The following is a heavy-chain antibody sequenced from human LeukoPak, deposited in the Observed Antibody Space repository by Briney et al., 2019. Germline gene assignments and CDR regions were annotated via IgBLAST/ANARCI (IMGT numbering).Heavy chain of an antibody. J-gene: IGHJ4*02. CDR3: AREPVGTSFDY. CDR1: GGSISSGSYY. CDR2: IYTSGST. D-gene: IGHD1-14*01. Sequence: SQTLSLTCTVSGGSISSGSYYWSWIRQPAGKGLEWIGRIYTSGSTNYNPSLKSRVTISVDTSKNQFSLRLISVTAADTAVYYCAREPVGTSFDYWGQGTLVTVSS. V-gene: IGHV4-61*02.